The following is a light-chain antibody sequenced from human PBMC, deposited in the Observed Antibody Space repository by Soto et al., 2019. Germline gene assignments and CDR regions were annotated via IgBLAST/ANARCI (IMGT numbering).Light chain of an antibody. CDR2: AVN. CDR3: CSYAGTYTWV. CDR1: SSDVGDYNY. V-gene: IGLV2-11*01. Sequence: QSALTQPRSVSGSPGQSVTISCTGTSSDVGDYNYVSWYQQHTGKAPKLMIYAVNMRPSRAPARFSGSKSGNTASLTISGLQAEDEADYSCCSYAGTYTWVFGGGTKLTVL. J-gene: IGLJ3*02.